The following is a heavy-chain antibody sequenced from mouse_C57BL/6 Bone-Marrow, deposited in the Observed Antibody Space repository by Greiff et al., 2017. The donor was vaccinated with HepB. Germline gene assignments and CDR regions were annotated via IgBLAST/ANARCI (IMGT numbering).Heavy chain of an antibody. J-gene: IGHJ2*01. Sequence: QVQLQQPGAELVKPGASVKMSCKASGYTFTSYWITWVKQRPGQGLEWIGDIYPGSGSTNYNEKFKSKATLTVDTSSSTAYMQLSSLTSEDSAVYYCARVYYGSSYFFDYWGQGTTLTVSS. CDR3: ARVYYGSSYFFDY. CDR2: IYPGSGST. D-gene: IGHD1-1*01. V-gene: IGHV1-55*01. CDR1: GYTFTSYW.